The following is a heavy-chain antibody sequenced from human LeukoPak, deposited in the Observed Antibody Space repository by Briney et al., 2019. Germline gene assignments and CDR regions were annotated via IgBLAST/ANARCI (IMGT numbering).Heavy chain of an antibody. J-gene: IGHJ4*02. Sequence: ASVKVSCKASGYTFTNYGINWVRQAPGQGPEWMGWISAYNGNTNYAQKLQGRVTMTTDTSTSTAYMELRRLRSDDTAVYYCARDPNRVTAIPGYWGQGTLVTVSS. D-gene: IGHD2-21*02. CDR1: GYTFTNYG. CDR2: ISAYNGNT. V-gene: IGHV1-18*01. CDR3: ARDPNRVTAIPGY.